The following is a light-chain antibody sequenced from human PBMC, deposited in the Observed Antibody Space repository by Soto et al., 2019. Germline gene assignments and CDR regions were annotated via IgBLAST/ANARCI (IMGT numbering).Light chain of an antibody. CDR2: TNN. V-gene: IGLV1-44*01. Sequence: QSVLTQPPSASGTPGQRVSISCSGSSTNTGRNSISWYQNLPGTAPKLLIYTNNQRPSGVPARFSGSKSGTSASLAISGLQSEDEADYYCAAWDDSLSGWVFGGGTQLTVL. CDR1: STNTGRNS. CDR3: AAWDDSLSGWV. J-gene: IGLJ3*02.